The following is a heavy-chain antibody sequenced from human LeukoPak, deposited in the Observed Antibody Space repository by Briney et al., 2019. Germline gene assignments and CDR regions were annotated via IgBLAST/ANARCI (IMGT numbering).Heavy chain of an antibody. CDR1: GGSISSGSYY. J-gene: IGHJ4*02. CDR2: IYTSGST. CDR3: ASEGAGVAARRGPYYFDY. D-gene: IGHD6-6*01. V-gene: IGHV4-61*02. Sequence: TLSLTCTVSGGSISSGSYYWSWIRQPAGKGLEWIGRIYTSGSTNYNPSLKSRVTISVDTSKNQFSLKLSSVTAADTAVYYCASEGAGVAARRGPYYFDYWGQGTLVTVSS.